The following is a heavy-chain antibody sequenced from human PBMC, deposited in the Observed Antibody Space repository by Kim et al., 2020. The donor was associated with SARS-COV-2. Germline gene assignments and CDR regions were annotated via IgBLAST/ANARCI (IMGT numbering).Heavy chain of an antibody. V-gene: IGHV4-38-2*02. J-gene: IGHJ4*02. CDR2: IYYSGST. CDR1: NFSINSGYY. CDR3: ARDSVDGSGNFDY. Sequence: SETLSRTCSVSNFSINSGYYWGWIRQSPGKGLEWIGTIYYSGSTYYNPSLKSRVIISLDTSKNQFSLKVSSVTAADTAVYFCARDSVDGSGNFDYWGQGALVTVSS. D-gene: IGHD3-10*01.